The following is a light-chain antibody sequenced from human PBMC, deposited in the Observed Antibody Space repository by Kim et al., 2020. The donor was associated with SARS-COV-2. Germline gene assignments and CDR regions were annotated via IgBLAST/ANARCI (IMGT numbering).Light chain of an antibody. J-gene: IGLJ2*01. Sequence: GQRVTISCSGTSSNIGNNYVSWYQQLPGTAPKLLIYDNYKRPSGIPDRFSGSKSGSSAALAITGLQTGDEADYYCGTWDSSLSAGIFGGGTKLTVL. V-gene: IGLV1-51*01. CDR2: DNY. CDR3: GTWDSSLSAGI. CDR1: SSNIGNNY.